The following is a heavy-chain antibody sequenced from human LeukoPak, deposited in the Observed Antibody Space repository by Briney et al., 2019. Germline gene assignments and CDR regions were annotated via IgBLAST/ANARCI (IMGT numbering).Heavy chain of an antibody. D-gene: IGHD3-3*01. CDR1: GGSISSYY. J-gene: IGHJ5*02. CDR3: ARDSRFRDFWSGYYSGGWFDP. Sequence: SETLSLTCTVSGGSISSYYWSWLRQPPGKGLEWIGYIYYSGSTNYHPSLKSRVTISVDTSKNQFYMKLSSVTAADTAVYYCARDSRFRDFWSGYYSGGWFDPWGQGTLVTVSS. CDR2: IYYSGST. V-gene: IGHV4-59*01.